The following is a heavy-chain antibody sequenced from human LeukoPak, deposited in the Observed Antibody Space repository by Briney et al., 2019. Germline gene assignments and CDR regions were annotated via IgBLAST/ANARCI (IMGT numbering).Heavy chain of an antibody. CDR2: IYYSGST. CDR3: ASPVDYVWGSYRYKGY. Sequence: SETLSLTCTVSGGSISSSSYYWGWIRQPPGKGLEWIGSIYYSGSTYYNPSLKSRVTISVDTSKNQFSLQLNSVTPEDTAVYYCASPVDYVWGSYRYKGYWGQGTLVTVPS. CDR1: GGSISSSSYY. J-gene: IGHJ4*02. D-gene: IGHD3-16*02. V-gene: IGHV4-39*07.